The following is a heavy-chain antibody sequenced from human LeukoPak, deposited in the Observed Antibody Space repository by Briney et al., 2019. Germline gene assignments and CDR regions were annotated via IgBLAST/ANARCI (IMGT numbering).Heavy chain of an antibody. CDR2: IYYSGST. Sequence: SETLSLTCTVSGGSISSSNYYWGWIRQPPGKGLEGIGTIYYSGSTYYNPSLKSRVTISVDTSKNQFSLKLSSATAADTAVYYCARFSPRAMGNYLDFWGQGTLVTVSS. V-gene: IGHV4-39*07. J-gene: IGHJ4*02. CDR3: ARFSPRAMGNYLDF. CDR1: GGSISSSNYY. D-gene: IGHD7-27*01.